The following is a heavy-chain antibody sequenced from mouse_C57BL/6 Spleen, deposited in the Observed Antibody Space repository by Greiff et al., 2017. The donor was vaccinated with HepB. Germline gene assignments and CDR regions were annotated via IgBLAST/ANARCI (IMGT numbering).Heavy chain of an antibody. CDR3: AREGGTPLDY. V-gene: IGHV1-69*01. J-gene: IGHJ2*01. Sequence: VQLQQPGAELVMPGASVKLSCKASGYTFTSYWMHWVKQRPGQCLEWIGEIDPSDSYTNYNQKFKGKSTLTVDKSSSTAYMQLSSLTSEDSAVYYCAREGGTPLDYWGQGTTLTVSS. CDR1: GYTFTSYW. CDR2: IDPSDSYT. D-gene: IGHD2-14*01.